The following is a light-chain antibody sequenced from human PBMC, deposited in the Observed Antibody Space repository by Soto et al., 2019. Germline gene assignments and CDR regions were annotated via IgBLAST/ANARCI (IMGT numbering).Light chain of an antibody. J-gene: IGLJ1*01. CDR3: AAWDDSLNGCV. Sequence: QSVLTQPPSASGTPGQRVTISCFGSSSNIGTYSVSWYQHFPGTAPRLLIYSDNQRPSGVPDRFSASKSGASASLAISGLQSEDEADFYCAAWDDSLNGCVFGTGTKLTVL. CDR1: SSNIGTYS. CDR2: SDN. V-gene: IGLV1-44*01.